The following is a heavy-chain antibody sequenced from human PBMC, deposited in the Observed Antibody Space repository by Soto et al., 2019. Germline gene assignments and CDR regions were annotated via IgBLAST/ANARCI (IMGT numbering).Heavy chain of an antibody. J-gene: IGHJ6*02. Sequence: EVQLVESGGGLVQPGGSLRLSCAGSGFTFSSYWMHWVRHAPGKGLVWVSRINSDGSRTSYADSVKGRFTISRDNAKNTLYLKMNSLRVEDTAVYYCAREPPGYDYGMDVWGQGTTVTVSS. CDR1: GFTFSSYW. CDR2: INSDGSRT. V-gene: IGHV3-74*01. CDR3: AREPPGYDYGMDV.